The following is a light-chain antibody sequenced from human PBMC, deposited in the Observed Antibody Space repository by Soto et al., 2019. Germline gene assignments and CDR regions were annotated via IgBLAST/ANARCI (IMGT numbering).Light chain of an antibody. CDR1: QSVSSIY. V-gene: IGKV3-20*01. CDR3: QQCSSSPPT. CDR2: GTS. J-gene: IGKJ4*01. Sequence: EIVLTQSPGTLSLSPGDRATLSCRASQSVSSIYFAWYQQKPGQAPRLLIYGTSSRATGIPDRFSGSGSGTDFTLTISRLEPEAFAAYYCQQCSSSPPTFGGGTKVEIK.